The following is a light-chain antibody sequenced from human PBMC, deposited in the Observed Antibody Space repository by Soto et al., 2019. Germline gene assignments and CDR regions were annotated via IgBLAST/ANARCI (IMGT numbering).Light chain of an antibody. V-gene: IGKV3-15*01. CDR3: QQYSNWPRT. CDR1: QSISNN. Sequence: EIVMPQSPATLSVSPGERATLSCRAGQSISNNLAWYQQKPGQAPRLLIYGASTRATGIPARFTGSGSGTEFTLTISSLQSEDFAVYYCQQYSNWPRTFGQGTKVDIK. CDR2: GAS. J-gene: IGKJ1*01.